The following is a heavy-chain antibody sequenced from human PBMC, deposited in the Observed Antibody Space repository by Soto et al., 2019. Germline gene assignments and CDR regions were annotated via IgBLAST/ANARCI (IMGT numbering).Heavy chain of an antibody. CDR1: GGSISSYY. CDR2: IYYSGST. D-gene: IGHD2-2*01. J-gene: IGHJ4*02. V-gene: IGHV4-59*08. Sequence: PSETLSLTCTVSGGSISSYYWSWIRQPPGKGLEWIGYIYYSGSTNYNPSLKSGGTISVDTSKNQFSLKLSSVTAADTAVYYCARLYCSTTICYAHFDYWGQGTLVTVSS. CDR3: ARLYCSTTICYAHFDY.